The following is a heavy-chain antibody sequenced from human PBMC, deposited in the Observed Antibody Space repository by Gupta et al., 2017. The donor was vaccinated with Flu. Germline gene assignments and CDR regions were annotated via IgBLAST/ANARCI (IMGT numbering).Heavy chain of an antibody. CDR1: RNYG. CDR3: VRDRIHTMTTSLDF. V-gene: IGHV1-69*01. Sequence: RNYGISWVRQAPGQGLEWMGGIIPMFGKATYSQNFEDRVTITVDESTSTAYMEMSSLRSEDRAIYYCVRDRIHTMTTSLDFWGQGTQVTVSS. J-gene: IGHJ4*02. CDR2: IIPMFGKA. D-gene: IGHD4-17*01.